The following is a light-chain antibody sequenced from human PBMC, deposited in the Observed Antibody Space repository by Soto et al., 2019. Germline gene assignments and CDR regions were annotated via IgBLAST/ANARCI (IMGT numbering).Light chain of an antibody. Sequence: QSVLTQPPSASGTPGQRVTISCSGGSPNIGSNTVNWYRQLPGAAPTPLIYYNDQRPSGVPDRFSGSKSGTSASLAISGLQSEDEAHYYCAAWDDSLYGWVFGGGTKVTVL. V-gene: IGLV1-44*01. CDR3: AAWDDSLYGWV. CDR1: SPNIGSNT. J-gene: IGLJ3*02. CDR2: YND.